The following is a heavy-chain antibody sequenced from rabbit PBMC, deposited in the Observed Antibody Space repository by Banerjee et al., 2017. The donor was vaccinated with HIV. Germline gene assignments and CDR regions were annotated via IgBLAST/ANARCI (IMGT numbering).Heavy chain of an antibody. J-gene: IGHJ4*01. CDR1: GFTLSSSYW. D-gene: IGHD6-1*01. CDR2: IYAGSSGDI. V-gene: IGHV1S40*01. CDR3: ARDKEDGNGYVFNL. Sequence: QSLEESGGDLVKPGASLTLTCTASGFTLSSSYWICWVRQAPGKGLEWVACIYAGSSGDIHYTSWAKGRFTISKTSSTTVTLQMTSLTAADTATYFCARDKEDGNGYVFNLWGPGTLVTVS.